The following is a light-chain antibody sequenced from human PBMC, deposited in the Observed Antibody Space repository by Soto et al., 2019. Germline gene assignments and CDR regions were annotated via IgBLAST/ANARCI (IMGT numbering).Light chain of an antibody. CDR1: QSVSSNY. V-gene: IGKV3-20*01. J-gene: IGKJ1*01. Sequence: EVMLTQSPGTLSLSPGEEATLSCRASQSVSSNYLAWYQQKSGQAPRLLIYGASNRATGIPDRFSGSGSGTDFTLTNRRLEPEDFAVYYCQQYDTSPRTFGQGTKVEFK. CDR2: GAS. CDR3: QQYDTSPRT.